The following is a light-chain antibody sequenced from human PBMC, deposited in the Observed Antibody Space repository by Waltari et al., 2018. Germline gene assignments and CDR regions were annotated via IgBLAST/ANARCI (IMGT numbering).Light chain of an antibody. CDR1: NRGSYS. CDR2: DDS. J-gene: IGLJ2*01. V-gene: IGLV3-21*03. CDR3: QVWHTRSDHVV. Sequence: YVLTQPPSVSVAPGTTARLTCGGTNRGSYSLHRYQQKPGQAPVMVVYDDSDRPSGRSERFSGSNSDNTATLTISRVEVGDEADYYCQVWHTRSDHVVFGGGTRLTVL.